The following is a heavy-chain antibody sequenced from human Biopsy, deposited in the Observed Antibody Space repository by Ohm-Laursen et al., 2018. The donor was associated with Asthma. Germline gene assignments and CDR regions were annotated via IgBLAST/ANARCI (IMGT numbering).Heavy chain of an antibody. J-gene: IGHJ5*02. CDR1: GFTFSSYS. V-gene: IGHV3-48*01. D-gene: IGHD6-6*01. Sequence: SLRLSCAASGFTFSSYSMNWVRQAPGMGLEWVSYIRNSSSAIYYADSVKGRFTISRDNAKNSLYLQMNSLRAEDTGVYYCARGYDSSSWGQGTPVTVSS. CDR2: IRNSSSAI. CDR3: ARGYDSSS.